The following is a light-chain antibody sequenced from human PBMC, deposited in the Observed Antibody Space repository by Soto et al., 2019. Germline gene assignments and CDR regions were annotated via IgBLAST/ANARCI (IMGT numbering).Light chain of an antibody. J-gene: IGLJ2*01. CDR2: EVS. V-gene: IGLV2-14*01. CDR1: SSDVGAYTY. CDR3: ISYTTSNTLV. Sequence: QSALTQPASVSGSPGQSITISCTGTSSDVGAYTYVSWYQQHPGKAPKLMIFEVSDRPSGVSNRFSGSKSGNTASLTISGLQAEDEADYYCISYTTSNTLVFGGGTKVPVL.